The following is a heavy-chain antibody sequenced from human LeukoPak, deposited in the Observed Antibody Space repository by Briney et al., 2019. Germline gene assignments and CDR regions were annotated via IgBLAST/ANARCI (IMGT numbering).Heavy chain of an antibody. D-gene: IGHD3-9*01. J-gene: IGHJ4*02. CDR1: GGSFSGYY. CDR2: INHSGST. Sequence: PSETLSLTCAVYGGSFSGYYWSWIRQPPGKGLEWIGEINHSGSTNYNPFLKSRVTISVDTSKNQFSLKLSSVTAADTAVYYCARAVEGFYDILTGYPFDYWGQGTLVTVSS. V-gene: IGHV4-34*01. CDR3: ARAVEGFYDILTGYPFDY.